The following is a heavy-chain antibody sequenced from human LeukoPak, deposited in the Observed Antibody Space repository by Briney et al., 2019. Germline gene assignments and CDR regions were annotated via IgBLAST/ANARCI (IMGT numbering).Heavy chain of an antibody. J-gene: IGHJ4*02. D-gene: IGHD1-1*01. Sequence: SGPTLVNPTQTLTLTCTFSGFSLSTRSVGGVWIRQPPGKALAGLAHSPWDDDKRYIPSLKSMLTITIHTSKHQVVLTMTNMDPVDTATYYCAHRLTGPTRVFDYWGQGTLVTVSS. V-gene: IGHV2-5*02. CDR3: AHRLTGPTRVFDY. CDR2: SPWDDDK. CDR1: GFSLSTRSVG.